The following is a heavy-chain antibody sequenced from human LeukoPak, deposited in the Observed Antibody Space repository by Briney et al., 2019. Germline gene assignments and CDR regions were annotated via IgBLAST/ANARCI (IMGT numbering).Heavy chain of an antibody. V-gene: IGHV4-61*02. Sequence: SQTLSLTCTVSGGSISSGSYYWSWIRQPAGRGLEWVGRIYTSGSTNYNPSLKSRVTISVDTSKNQFSLKLSSVTAADTAVYYCARGGLLDWFDPWGQGTLVTVSS. CDR2: IYTSGST. CDR3: ARGGLLDWFDP. J-gene: IGHJ5*02. CDR1: GGSISSGSYY. D-gene: IGHD3-10*01.